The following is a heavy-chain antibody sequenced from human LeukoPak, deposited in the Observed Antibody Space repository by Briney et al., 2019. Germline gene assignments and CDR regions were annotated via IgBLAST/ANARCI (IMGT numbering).Heavy chain of an antibody. V-gene: IGHV4-34*01. CDR3: ARETSQKGAHYMDV. CDR1: GGSFSGYY. Sequence: SETLPLTCAVYGGSFSGYYWGWIRQPPGKGLEWIGSIYYSGSTYYNPSLKSRVTISVDTSKNQFSLKLSSVTAADTAVYYCARETSQKGAHYMDVWGKGTTVTISS. D-gene: IGHD3-16*01. CDR2: IYYSGST. J-gene: IGHJ6*03.